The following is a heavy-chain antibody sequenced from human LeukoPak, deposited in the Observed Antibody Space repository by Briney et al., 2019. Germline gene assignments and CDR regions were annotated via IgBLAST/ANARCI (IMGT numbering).Heavy chain of an antibody. D-gene: IGHD3-22*01. Sequence: GGSLRLSCVASGFSFSSYWMAWVRQAPGKGLEWVANIKYDGRHKYYVDSVKGRFTISRENAKNSVYLQMNSLRVDDTAVYFCASSHDSSGNDWGQGTMVTVSS. V-gene: IGHV3-7*01. CDR3: ASSHDSSGND. J-gene: IGHJ4*02. CDR1: GFSFSSYW. CDR2: IKYDGRHK.